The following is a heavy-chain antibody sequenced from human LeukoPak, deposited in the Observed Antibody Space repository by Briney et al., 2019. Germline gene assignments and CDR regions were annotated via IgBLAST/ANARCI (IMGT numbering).Heavy chain of an antibody. J-gene: IGHJ3*01. Sequence: GGSLRLSCAASGFTFSSYAMSWVRQAPGKGLEWVSAISGSGGSTYYADSVKGRFTISRDNSKNTLYLQMNSLRAEDTAVYYCAKDLRYYDSSGYYYRWGQGTMVTVSS. D-gene: IGHD3-22*01. CDR2: ISGSGGST. CDR3: AKDLRYYDSSGYYYR. CDR1: GFTFSSYA. V-gene: IGHV3-23*01.